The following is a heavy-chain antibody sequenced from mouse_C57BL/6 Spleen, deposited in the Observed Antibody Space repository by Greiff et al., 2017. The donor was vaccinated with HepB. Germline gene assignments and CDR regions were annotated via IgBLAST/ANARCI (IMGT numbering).Heavy chain of an antibody. CDR3: ARTSAMDY. Sequence: EVQGVESGGGLVKPGGSLKLSCAASGFTFSSYAMSWVRQTPEKRLEWVATISDGGSYTYYTDNVKGRFTISRDNAKNNLYLQMSHLKSEDTAMYYCARTSAMDYWGKGTSVTVSS. CDR2: ISDGGSYT. J-gene: IGHJ4*01. CDR1: GFTFSSYA. V-gene: IGHV5-4*01.